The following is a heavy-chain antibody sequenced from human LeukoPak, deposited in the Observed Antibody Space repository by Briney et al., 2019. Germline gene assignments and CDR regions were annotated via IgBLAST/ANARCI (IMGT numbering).Heavy chain of an antibody. CDR1: GFTFSSYW. V-gene: IGHV3-74*01. CDR2: INSDGSTT. D-gene: IGHD6-13*01. CDR3: AREVLVLPDI. Sequence: GGSLRLSCAASGFTFSSYWMHWVRQAPGERLVWVSRINSDGSTTDYADSVKGLFTISRDNAKNTLYLQMNSLSDEDTAVYYCAREVLVLPDIWGQGTMVTVSA. J-gene: IGHJ3*02.